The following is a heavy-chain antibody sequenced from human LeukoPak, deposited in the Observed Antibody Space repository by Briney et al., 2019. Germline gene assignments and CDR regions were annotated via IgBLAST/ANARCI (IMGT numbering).Heavy chain of an antibody. CDR2: ISGSGGST. D-gene: IGHD3-22*01. CDR3: AKDSYYYDSSGTPLPYYFDY. J-gene: IGHJ4*02. Sequence: GGSLRLSCAASGFTFSSYAMSWVRQAPGKGLEWVSAISGSGGSTYYADSVKGRFTISRDNSKNTLYLQMNSLRAEDTAVYYCAKDSYYYDSSGTPLPYYFDYWGQGTLVTVSS. V-gene: IGHV3-23*01. CDR1: GFTFSSYA.